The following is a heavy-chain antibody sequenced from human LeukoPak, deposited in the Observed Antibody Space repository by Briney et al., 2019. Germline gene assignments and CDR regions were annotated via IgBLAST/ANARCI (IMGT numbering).Heavy chain of an antibody. V-gene: IGHV3-33*01. Sequence: GRSLRLSCAASGFTFSSYCMHWVRQAPGKGLEWVAVIWYDGSNKYYADSVKGRFTISRDNSKNTLYLQMNSLRAEDTAVYYCARDNYDSSGYYCDYWGQGTLVTVSS. CDR1: GFTFSSYC. CDR3: ARDNYDSSGYYCDY. D-gene: IGHD3-22*01. J-gene: IGHJ4*02. CDR2: IWYDGSNK.